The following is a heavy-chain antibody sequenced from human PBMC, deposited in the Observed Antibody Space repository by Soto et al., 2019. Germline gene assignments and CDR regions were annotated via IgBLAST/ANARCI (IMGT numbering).Heavy chain of an antibody. Sequence: VASVKVSCKASGYTFTSYGISWVRQAPGQGLEWMGWISAYNGNTNYAQKLQGRVTMTTDTSTSTAYMELRSLRSDDTAVYYCARDLRYFDWPPPGDWFDPWGQGTLVTVSS. CDR2: ISAYNGNT. CDR1: GYTFTSYG. CDR3: ARDLRYFDWPPPGDWFDP. V-gene: IGHV1-18*01. J-gene: IGHJ5*02. D-gene: IGHD3-9*01.